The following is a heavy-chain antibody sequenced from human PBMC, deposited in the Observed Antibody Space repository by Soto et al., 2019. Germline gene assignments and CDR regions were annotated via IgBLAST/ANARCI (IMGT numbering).Heavy chain of an antibody. CDR2: ISAYNGNT. CDR3: ARVPRYYYGSGRPNWFDP. V-gene: IGHV1-18*04. Sequence: ASVKVSCKASGYTFTSYGISWVRQAPGQGLEWMGWISAYNGNTNYAQKLQGRVTMTTDTSTSTAYMELRSLRSDDTAVYYCARVPRYYYGSGRPNWFDPWGQGTRVTVSS. D-gene: IGHD3-10*01. J-gene: IGHJ5*02. CDR1: GYTFTSYG.